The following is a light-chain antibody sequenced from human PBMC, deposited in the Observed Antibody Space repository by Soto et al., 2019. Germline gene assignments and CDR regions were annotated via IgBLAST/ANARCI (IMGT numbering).Light chain of an antibody. CDR3: QQSHSIPIT. CDR1: QSISFY. J-gene: IGKJ5*01. Sequence: DIQMTQSPSSLSASIGARAPTTCRASQSISFYLNWYQQHPGKAPQLLIFAASSLQRGVPSRFSGGGSGADFTLTITSLQSEDFAVYYCQQSHSIPITFGQGTKLEIK. CDR2: AAS. V-gene: IGKV1-39*01.